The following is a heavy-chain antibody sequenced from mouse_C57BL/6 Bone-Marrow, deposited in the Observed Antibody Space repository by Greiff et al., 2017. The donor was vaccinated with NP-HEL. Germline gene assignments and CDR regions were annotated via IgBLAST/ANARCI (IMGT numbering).Heavy chain of an antibody. V-gene: IGHV1-75*01. CDR3: ARWGYYGSSYGWFAY. CDR2: IFPGSGST. J-gene: IGHJ3*01. CDR1: GYTFTDYY. Sequence: VQLQQSGPELVKPGASVKISCKASGYTFTDYYINWVKQRPGQGLEWIGWIFPGSGSTYYNEKFKGKATLTVDKSSSTAYMLLSSLTSEDSAVYFCARWGYYGSSYGWFAYWGQGTLVTVSA. D-gene: IGHD1-1*01.